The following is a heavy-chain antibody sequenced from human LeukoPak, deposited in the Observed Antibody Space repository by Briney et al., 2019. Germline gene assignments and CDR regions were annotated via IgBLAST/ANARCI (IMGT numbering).Heavy chain of an antibody. V-gene: IGHV1-69*01. J-gene: IGHJ5*02. CDR3: ARGVGTWLQLVPPSKNWFDP. Sequence: ASVKVSCKASGGTFSSYAISWVRQAPGQGLEWMGGIIPIFGTANYAQKFQGRVTITADESTSTAYMELSSLRSEDTAVYYCARGVGTWLQLVPPSKNWFDPWGQGTLVTVSS. CDR1: GGTFSSYA. D-gene: IGHD5-24*01. CDR2: IIPIFGTA.